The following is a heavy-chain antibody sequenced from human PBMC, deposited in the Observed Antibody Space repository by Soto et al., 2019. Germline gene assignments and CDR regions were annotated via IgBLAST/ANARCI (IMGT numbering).Heavy chain of an antibody. J-gene: IGHJ6*02. CDR2: ISYEGSNT. Sequence: VGSLRLSCVASGFTFDTYGVHWVRQAPGKGLQWVALISYEGSNTYYADSVRGRFTISRDNSKNTLYLQMNTLRPEDTGLYYCARVTPGNNLYYFSGLDFWGQGTSVTVSS. CDR3: ARVTPGNNLYYFSGLDF. CDR1: GFTFDTYG. D-gene: IGHD1-1*01. V-gene: IGHV3-30-3*01.